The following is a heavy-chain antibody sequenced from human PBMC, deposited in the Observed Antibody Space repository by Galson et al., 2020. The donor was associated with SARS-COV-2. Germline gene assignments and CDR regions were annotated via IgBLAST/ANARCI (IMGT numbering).Heavy chain of an antibody. Sequence: GESLKISCAASGFTFSSYGMHWLPQAPGTGLEWVAVIWYDGSNKYYADYVKGRFTISRDNSKNTLYLQMNSLRAEDTAVYYCARDQPIVVVITGYSGGMDVWGQGTTVTVSS. V-gene: IGHV3-33*01. CDR1: GFTFSSYG. J-gene: IGHJ6*02. CDR2: IWYDGSNK. CDR3: ARDQPIVVVITGYSGGMDV. D-gene: IGHD3-22*01.